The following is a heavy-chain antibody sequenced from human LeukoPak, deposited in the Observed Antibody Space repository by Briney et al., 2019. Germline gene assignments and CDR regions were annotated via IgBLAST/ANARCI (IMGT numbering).Heavy chain of an antibody. CDR3: ARCRYSYGNAFGNPPDY. CDR2: IIPIFGTA. CDR1: GGTFSSYA. D-gene: IGHD5-18*01. V-gene: IGHV1-69*06. Sequence: GASVKVSCKASGGTFSSYAISWVRQAPGQGLEWMGGIIPIFGTANYAQKFQGRVTITADKSTSTAYMELSSLRSEDTAVYYCARCRYSYGNAFGNPPDYWGQGTLVTVSS. J-gene: IGHJ4*02.